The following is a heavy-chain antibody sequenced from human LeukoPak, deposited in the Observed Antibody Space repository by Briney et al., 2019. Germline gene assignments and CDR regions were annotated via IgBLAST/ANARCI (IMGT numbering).Heavy chain of an antibody. CDR3: ARDYYDSSGYSAEWFDP. V-gene: IGHV1-18*01. J-gene: IGHJ5*02. CDR2: ISAYNGNT. Sequence: ASVKVSCKASGYTFTSYGISWVRQAPGQGLEWMGWISAYNGNTNYAQKLQGRVTMTTDTSTSTAYMELRSLRSDDTAVYYCARDYYDSSGYSAEWFDPWGQGTLVTVSS. CDR1: GYTFTSYG. D-gene: IGHD3-22*01.